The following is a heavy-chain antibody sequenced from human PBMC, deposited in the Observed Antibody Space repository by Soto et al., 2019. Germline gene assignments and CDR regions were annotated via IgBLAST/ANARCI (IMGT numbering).Heavy chain of an antibody. D-gene: IGHD6-19*01. J-gene: IGHJ3*02. CDR1: GGSISSSSYY. CDR2: SYYSGST. V-gene: IGHV4-39*01. CDR3: ERHREQWLSPPPVDAFDI. Sequence: QLQLQESGPGLVKPSETLSLTCTVSGGSISSSSYYWGWIRQPPGKGLEWVGSSYYSGSTYYNPSHKSPVTTYVDTSKTQCSLKLSSVTAADTAVYYCERHREQWLSPPPVDAFDIWCQGTMVTVTS.